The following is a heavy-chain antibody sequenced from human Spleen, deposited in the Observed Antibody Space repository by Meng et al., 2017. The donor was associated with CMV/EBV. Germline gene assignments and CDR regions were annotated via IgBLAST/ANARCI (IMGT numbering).Heavy chain of an antibody. CDR2: IIPISATA. CDR3: ATGSPPAGGEMPTRGFDS. D-gene: IGHD3-10*01. J-gene: IGHJ4*02. V-gene: IGHV1-69*05. CDR1: TFSSNA. Sequence: TFSSNALGWVRQAAGQGLEWMGGIIPISATANYGKRFKSRIEITTDESTNTAYMEMSGLRSEDTAMYYCATGSPPAGGEMPTRGFDSWGQGTLVTVSS.